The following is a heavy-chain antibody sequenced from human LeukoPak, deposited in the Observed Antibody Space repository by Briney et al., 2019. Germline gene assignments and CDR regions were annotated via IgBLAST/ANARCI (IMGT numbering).Heavy chain of an antibody. CDR1: GFTFSIYD. Sequence: GGSLRLSCAASGFTFSIYDMHWVRQARGKPLEWVSAIATTGDSYYPGSVKGRFIISRENAKNSLYLQMNSLRAGDTAVYYCARGTVTAGAFDYWGQGTLVTVSS. V-gene: IGHV3-13*01. CDR2: IATTGDS. J-gene: IGHJ4*02. CDR3: ARGTVTAGAFDY. D-gene: IGHD4-17*01.